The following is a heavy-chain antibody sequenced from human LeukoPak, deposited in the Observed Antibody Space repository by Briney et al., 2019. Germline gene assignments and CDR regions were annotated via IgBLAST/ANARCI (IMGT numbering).Heavy chain of an antibody. Sequence: GGSLRLSCAASGFTFSSYSMNWVRQAPGKGLEWVSYISSSSSTIYYADSVKGRFTISRDNARNTLYLQMNSLRAEDTAVYYCAGDLDFWTGSKGGYWGQGTLVTVSS. CDR1: GFTFSSYS. CDR3: AGDLDFWTGSKGGY. J-gene: IGHJ4*02. CDR2: ISSSSSTI. V-gene: IGHV3-48*04. D-gene: IGHD3/OR15-3a*01.